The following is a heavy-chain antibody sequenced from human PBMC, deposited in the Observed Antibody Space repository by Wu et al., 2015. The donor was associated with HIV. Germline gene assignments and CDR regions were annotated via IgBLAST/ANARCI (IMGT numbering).Heavy chain of an antibody. J-gene: IGHJ4*02. Sequence: QVQLVQSGAEVKKPGASVKVSCKASGYTFTYYDINWVRQATGQGLEWMGWMNPNSGNTGYAQKFQGRVTMTRNTSIRTAYMELSSLRSDDTAIYFCARQRAYTDGWYIYDYWGQGTLVTSP. V-gene: IGHV1-8*01. D-gene: IGHD6-19*01. CDR1: GYTFTYYD. CDR3: ARQRAYTDGWYIYDY. CDR2: MNPNSGNT.